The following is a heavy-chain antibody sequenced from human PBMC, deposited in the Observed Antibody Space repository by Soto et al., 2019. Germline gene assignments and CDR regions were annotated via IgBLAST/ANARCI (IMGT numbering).Heavy chain of an antibody. CDR3: ARDRTFYGSGSKGMDF. J-gene: IGHJ6*02. V-gene: IGHV3-30*02. Sequence: GGSLRLSCVTSGFTFSSYGMHWVRQAPGKGLEWLAIIRYDGSNKYYGDSVKGRFTISRDNSNNTLYLEMNNLRAEDTAVYYCARDRTFYGSGSKGMDFWGQGTTVTVSS. D-gene: IGHD3-10*01. CDR1: GFTFSSYG. CDR2: IRYDGSNK.